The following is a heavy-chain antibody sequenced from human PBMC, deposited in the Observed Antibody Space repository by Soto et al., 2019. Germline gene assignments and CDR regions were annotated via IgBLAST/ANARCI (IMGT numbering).Heavy chain of an antibody. D-gene: IGHD3-10*02. CDR2: IIPIFGTA. V-gene: IGHV1-69*12. J-gene: IGHJ2*01. CDR1: GGTFSSYA. Sequence: QVQLVQSGAEVKKPGSSVKVSCKASGGTFSSYAISWVRQAPGQGLEWMGGIIPIFGTANYAQKFQGRVTITADESTSTAYMELSGLRSEDTAVYYFARLFGDDMEIWWYFVLWGRGTLVTVSS. CDR3: ARLFGDDMEIWWYFVL.